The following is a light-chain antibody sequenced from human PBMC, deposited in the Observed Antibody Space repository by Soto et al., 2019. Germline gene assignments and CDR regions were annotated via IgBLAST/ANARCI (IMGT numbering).Light chain of an antibody. J-gene: IGKJ4*01. CDR3: QHYDKVPALT. CDR1: QDIRKN. CDR2: DAS. Sequence: DIQMTQSPSTLSASVGDRVTITCQASQDIRKNLNWYQQKPGKAPKLLIYDASNLKTGVPSRFSGRGSVTDFTFTINSLQADDIDTYYCQHYDKVPALTFGGGTRVRIK. V-gene: IGKV1-33*01.